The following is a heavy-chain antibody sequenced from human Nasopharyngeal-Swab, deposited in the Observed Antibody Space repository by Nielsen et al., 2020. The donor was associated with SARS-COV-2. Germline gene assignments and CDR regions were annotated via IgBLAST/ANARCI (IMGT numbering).Heavy chain of an antibody. CDR3: ASVLDLGILDY. CDR2: IYHSGST. Sequence: RLAPGKGLEWIGYIYHSGSTYYNPSLKSRVTISVDRSKNQFSLKLSSVTAADTAVYYCASVLDLGILDYWGQGTLVTVSS. J-gene: IGHJ4*02. V-gene: IGHV4-30-2*01. D-gene: IGHD3/OR15-3a*01.